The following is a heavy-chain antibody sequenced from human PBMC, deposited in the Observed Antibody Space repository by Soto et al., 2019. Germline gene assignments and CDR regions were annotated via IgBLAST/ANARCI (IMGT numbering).Heavy chain of an antibody. CDR3: ARDRGSGSFDY. V-gene: IGHV3-48*04. CDR1: GFIFSNYN. D-gene: IGHD3-10*01. Sequence: PGGSLILSCAASGFIFSNYNMIWVRQAPGKGLEWVSFISTSSSIIYYADSVRGRFAISRDNAKNSLYLQMNSLRAEDTAVYYCARDRGSGSFDYWGQGTLVTVSS. CDR2: ISTSSSII. J-gene: IGHJ4*02.